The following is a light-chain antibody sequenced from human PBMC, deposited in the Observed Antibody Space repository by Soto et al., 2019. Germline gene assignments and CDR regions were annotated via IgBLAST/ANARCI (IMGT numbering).Light chain of an antibody. J-gene: IGKJ4*01. CDR1: QSINDY. Sequence: DIPMTQSPSSLSASVGDRITITCRARQSINDYLNWYQQKPGIAPKLLIYSASNLQSGVPSRFSGSRSGTDFTLTTSSLQPEDFATYYCQQSYSTLPTFGGGTKVEI. V-gene: IGKV1-39*01. CDR3: QQSYSTLPT. CDR2: SAS.